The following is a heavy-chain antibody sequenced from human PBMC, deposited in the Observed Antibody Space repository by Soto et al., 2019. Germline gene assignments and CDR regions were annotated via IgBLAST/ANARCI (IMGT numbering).Heavy chain of an antibody. J-gene: IGHJ4*02. Sequence: QVQLVESGGGVVQPGRSLRLSCAASGFTFSSYGMHWVRQAPGKGLEWVAVIWYDGSNKYYADSVKGRFTISRDNSKNTLYRQMNSLRAEDTAVYYCARDWVATASGFDYWGQGTLVTVSS. CDR1: GFTFSSYG. D-gene: IGHD5-12*01. CDR2: IWYDGSNK. V-gene: IGHV3-33*01. CDR3: ARDWVATASGFDY.